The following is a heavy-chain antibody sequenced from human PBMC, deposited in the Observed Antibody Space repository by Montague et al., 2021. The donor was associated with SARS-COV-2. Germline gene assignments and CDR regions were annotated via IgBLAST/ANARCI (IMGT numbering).Heavy chain of an antibody. J-gene: IGHJ4*02. D-gene: IGHD3-10*01. CDR3: SRGGGMIRGVVDF. CDR2: ISRSGDRT. Sequence: SLRLSCAASGFTFGDYGMSWVRQVPGKGLEWVSGISRSGDRTVYGDSVKGRFTISRDNGKNFLYLQMTSLGVEDTAFYHCSRGGGMIRGVVDFWGQGILVTVSS. V-gene: IGHV3-20*01. CDR1: GFTFGDYG.